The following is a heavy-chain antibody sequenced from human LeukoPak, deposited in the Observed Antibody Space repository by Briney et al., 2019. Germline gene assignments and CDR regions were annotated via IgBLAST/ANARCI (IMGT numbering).Heavy chain of an antibody. D-gene: IGHD2-2*01. CDR2: STHSGST. J-gene: IGHJ4*02. V-gene: IGHV4-34*01. CDR1: GESFSGHY. Sequence: SETLSFTCAVYGESFSGHYWTWIRQSPGKGLEWIGESTHSGSTNYNPSLKSRVTISVDTSKSQFSLKLTSVTAADTAVYHCARGRTGAAALDFWGPGILVTVSS. CDR3: ARGRTGAAALDF.